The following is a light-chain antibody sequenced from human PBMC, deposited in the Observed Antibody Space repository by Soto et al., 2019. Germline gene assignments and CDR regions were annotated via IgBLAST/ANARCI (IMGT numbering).Light chain of an antibody. CDR2: EVS. CDR1: SSDVGGYNY. V-gene: IGLV2-8*01. J-gene: IGLJ2*01. Sequence: QSALTQPPSASGSPGQSVTISCTGTSSDVGGYNYVSWYQQHPGKAPKLIIYEVSKRPSGVPDRFSGSKSGNTASLTVSGLQAEDEADYYCCSYAGSNNFVVFGGGTKVTV. CDR3: CSYAGSNNFVV.